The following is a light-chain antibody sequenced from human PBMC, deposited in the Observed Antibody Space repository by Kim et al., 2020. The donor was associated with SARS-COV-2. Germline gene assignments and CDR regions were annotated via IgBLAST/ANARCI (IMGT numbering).Light chain of an antibody. CDR1: QSITTY. Sequence: DIQMTQSPSSLSASVGDRVTITCRASQSITTYLNRYQQKPGKAPKVVIYAASSLQSGVPSRFSGSGSGTDFTLTISSLQPEDFATYSCQQTYSTPYTFGQGTKLEI. CDR3: QQTYSTPYT. V-gene: IGKV1-39*01. J-gene: IGKJ2*01. CDR2: AAS.